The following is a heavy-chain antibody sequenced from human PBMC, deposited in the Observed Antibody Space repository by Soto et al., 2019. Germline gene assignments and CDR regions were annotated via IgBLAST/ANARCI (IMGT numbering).Heavy chain of an antibody. CDR2: IYYSGST. Sequence: PSETLSLTFTVSGGSISSGDYYWSWIRQPPGKGLEWIGYIYYSGSTYYNPSLKIRVTISVDTSKNQFSLKLSSVTAAGTDVYYCARYSGYDTDCDYWGQGTLVTSPQ. CDR1: GGSISSGDYY. J-gene: IGHJ4*02. CDR3: ARYSGYDTDCDY. V-gene: IGHV4-30-4*01. D-gene: IGHD5-12*01.